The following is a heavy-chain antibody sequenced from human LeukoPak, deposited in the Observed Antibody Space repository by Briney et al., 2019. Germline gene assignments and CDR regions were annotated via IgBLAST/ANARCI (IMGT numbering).Heavy chain of an antibody. CDR2: ISAYNGNT. Sequence: ASVKVSCKASGYTFSNYGISWVRQAPGQGLEWMGWISAYNGNTNFAQKLQGRVTMTTDTSTSTAYMDLRSLRSDDTAVYYCARDQAATNTQVRFCLDWGQGTLVTVSS. D-gene: IGHD3-9*01. CDR3: ARDQAATNTQVRFCLD. CDR1: GYTFSNYG. V-gene: IGHV1-18*01. J-gene: IGHJ4*02.